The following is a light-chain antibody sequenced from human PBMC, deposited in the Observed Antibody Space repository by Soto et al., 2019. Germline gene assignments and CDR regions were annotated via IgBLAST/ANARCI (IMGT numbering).Light chain of an antibody. CDR1: NSDIGGYNY. V-gene: IGLV2-14*03. CDR2: DVS. CDR3: SSYTSRSTLGV. J-gene: IGLJ2*01. Sequence: QSALTQPASVSGSPGQSITISCTGTNSDIGGYNYVSWYQQHPGKAPKLTIYDVSNRPSGVSYRFSGSKSGNTASLTISGLQAEDEAVYYCSSYTSRSTLGVFGGGTKLTVL.